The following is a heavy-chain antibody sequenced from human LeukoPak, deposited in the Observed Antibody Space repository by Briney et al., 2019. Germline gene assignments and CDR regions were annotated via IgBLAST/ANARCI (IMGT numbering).Heavy chain of an antibody. CDR2: ISSSSSYI. D-gene: IGHD6-6*01. CDR1: GFTFTYYW. CDR3: AKGHQGIAARGAFDI. Sequence: GGSLRLSCAASGFTFTYYWMSWVRQAPGKGLEWVSSISSSSSYIYYADSVKGRFTISRDNSKNTLYLQMNSLRAEDTAVYYCAKGHQGIAARGAFDIWGQGTMVTVSS. J-gene: IGHJ3*02. V-gene: IGHV3-21*01.